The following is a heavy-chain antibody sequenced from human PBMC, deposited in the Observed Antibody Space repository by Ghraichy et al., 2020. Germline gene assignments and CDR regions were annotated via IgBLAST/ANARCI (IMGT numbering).Heavy chain of an antibody. CDR1: GFTFSSYS. Sequence: GGSLRLSCTASGFTFSSYSMTWVRQAPGKGLEWVSSISTHSSYIYYVDSVRGRFTISRDNAKNSLYLQMNSLRAEDTAVYHCASFPVSSEGDYYYMDVWGKGTTVAVAS. CDR3: ASFPVSSEGDYYYMDV. J-gene: IGHJ6*03. D-gene: IGHD3-22*01. V-gene: IGHV3-21*01. CDR2: ISTHSSYI.